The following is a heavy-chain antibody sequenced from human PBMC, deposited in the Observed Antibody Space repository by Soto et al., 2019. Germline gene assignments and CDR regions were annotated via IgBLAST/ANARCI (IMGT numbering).Heavy chain of an antibody. CDR3: ARGGYCSGGSCDTSQYYYGMDV. V-gene: IGHV4-59*13. CDR2: IYYRGYR. J-gene: IGHJ6*02. CDR1: GGSITPYY. D-gene: IGHD2-15*01. Sequence: SETLSLTCNVSGGSITPYYWSWVRQAPGRGLEWIGYIYYRGYRDYNPSLESRVTISVDTSKNQFSLKLTSVTAADTAVYYCARGGYCSGGSCDTSQYYYGMDVWGQGTTVTAS.